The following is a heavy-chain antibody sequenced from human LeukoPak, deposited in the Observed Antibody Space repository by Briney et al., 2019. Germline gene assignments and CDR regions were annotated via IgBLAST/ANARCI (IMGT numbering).Heavy chain of an antibody. D-gene: IGHD4-17*01. CDR3: ARGDDYGDG. V-gene: IGHV4-39*01. J-gene: IGHJ4*02. CDR2: INYSGST. CDR1: GGSISSSSYY. Sequence: SETLSLTCTVSGGSISSSSYYRGWIRQPPGKGLEWIGSINYSGSTYYNPSLKSRVTISVDTSKNQFSLKLSSVTAADTAVYYCARGDDYGDGWGQGTLVTVSS.